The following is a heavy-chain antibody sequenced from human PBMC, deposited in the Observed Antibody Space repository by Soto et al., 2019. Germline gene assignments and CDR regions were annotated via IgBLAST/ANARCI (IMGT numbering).Heavy chain of an antibody. V-gene: IGHV4-39*01. CDR3: ARSHTMVRGVITNDY. J-gene: IGHJ4*02. CDR1: GGSISSYY. D-gene: IGHD3-10*01. Sequence: PXXTLSLACTVSGGSISSYYWCWIPQPPGKGLEWIGSIYYSGSTYYNPSLKSRVTISVDTSKNQFSLKLSSVTAADTAVYYCARSHTMVRGVITNDYWGQGTLVTVSS. CDR2: IYYSGST.